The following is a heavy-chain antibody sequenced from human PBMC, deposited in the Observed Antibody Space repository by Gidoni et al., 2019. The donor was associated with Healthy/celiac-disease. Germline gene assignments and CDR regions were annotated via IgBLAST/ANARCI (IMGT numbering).Heavy chain of an antibody. CDR2: IIPICGTA. CDR1: GGTFSRYA. Sequence: QVQLVQSGAEVTKPGSSVKVSCKASGGTFSRYAISWVRQAPGQGLEWMGGIIPICGTANYEQKYQGRVTITADKSTSTAYMELSSLRSEDTAVYYCARPNGGGDGRHWYFDLWGRGTLVTVSS. D-gene: IGHD2-21*01. J-gene: IGHJ2*01. V-gene: IGHV1-69*06. CDR3: ARPNGGGDGRHWYFDL.